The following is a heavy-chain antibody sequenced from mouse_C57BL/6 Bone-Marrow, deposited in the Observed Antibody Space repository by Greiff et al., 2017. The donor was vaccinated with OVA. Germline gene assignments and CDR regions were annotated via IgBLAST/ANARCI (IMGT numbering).Heavy chain of an antibody. Sequence: VKLMESGAELVKPGASVKLSCKASGYTFTSYWMHWVKQRPGQGLEWIGMIHPNSGSTNYNEKFKSKATLTVDKSSSTAYMQLSSLTSEDSAVYYCARGGTVLFDYWGQGTTLTVSS. J-gene: IGHJ2*01. CDR2: IHPNSGST. D-gene: IGHD3-3*01. CDR3: ARGGTVLFDY. V-gene: IGHV1-64*01. CDR1: GYTFTSYW.